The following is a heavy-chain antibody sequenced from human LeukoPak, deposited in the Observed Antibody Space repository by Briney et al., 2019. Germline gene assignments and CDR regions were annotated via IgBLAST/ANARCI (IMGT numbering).Heavy chain of an antibody. CDR2: ISAYNGNT. Sequence: VSVTVSCKASGYTFTIYGISWVRQAPGQGLEWMGWISAYNGNTNYAQKLQGRVTMTTDTSTSTAYMELRSLRSDDTAVYYCARIRGYSVPEDYWGQGTLVTVSS. J-gene: IGHJ4*02. V-gene: IGHV1-18*01. CDR1: GYTFTIYG. CDR3: ARIRGYSVPEDY. D-gene: IGHD5/OR15-5a*01.